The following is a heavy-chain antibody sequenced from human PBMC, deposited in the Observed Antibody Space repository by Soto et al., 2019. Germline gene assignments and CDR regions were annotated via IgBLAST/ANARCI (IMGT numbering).Heavy chain of an antibody. V-gene: IGHV3-30*03. CDR3: ATSPSESNDVLAD. Sequence: SRRLSCATGPCTLNYYGFHCVRQAPGKGLEWVAVLTCAGGTIYYADSVRGRFTISRDDSNDTVFLQMNSLRLEDTRFHYFATSPSESNDVLADWSQGAL. D-gene: IGHD3-9*01. J-gene: IGHJ4*02. CDR2: LTCAGGTI. CDR1: PCTLNYYG.